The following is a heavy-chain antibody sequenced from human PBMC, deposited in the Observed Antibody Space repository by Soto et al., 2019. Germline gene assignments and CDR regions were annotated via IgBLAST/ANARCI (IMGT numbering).Heavy chain of an antibody. J-gene: IGHJ6*02. V-gene: IGHV1-69*13. Sequence: ASVKVSCKASGYTFTSYGISWVRQAPGQGLEWMGGIIPIFGTANYAQKFQGRVTITADESTSTAYMELSSLRSEDTAVYYCARDGNYARLDYGLDVWGQGTTVTVSS. CDR1: GYTFTSYG. D-gene: IGHD3-16*01. CDR2: IIPIFGTA. CDR3: ARDGNYARLDYGLDV.